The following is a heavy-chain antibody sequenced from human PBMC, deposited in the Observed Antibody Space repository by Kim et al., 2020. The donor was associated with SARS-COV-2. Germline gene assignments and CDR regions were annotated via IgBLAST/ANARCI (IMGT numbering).Heavy chain of an antibody. J-gene: IGHJ6*02. Sequence: GGSLRLSCAASGFTFDDYVMHWVRQAPGKGLEWVSGISWNSGTIAYADSVKGRFTISRDNAKNSLYLQMNSLGAEDTAFYYCAKDRFRYCHGGSCYVRYGMDVWGQGTTVTVSS. CDR1: GFTFDDYV. CDR3: AKDRFRYCHGGSCYVRYGMDV. V-gene: IGHV3-9*01. CDR2: ISWNSGTI. D-gene: IGHD2-15*01.